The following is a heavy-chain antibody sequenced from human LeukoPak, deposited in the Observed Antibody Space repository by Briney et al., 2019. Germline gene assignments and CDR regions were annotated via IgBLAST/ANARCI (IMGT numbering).Heavy chain of an antibody. J-gene: IGHJ4*02. CDR2: ICVDGSNV. D-gene: IGHD2-8*01. CDR1: GFAFSSYS. V-gene: IGHV3-30*02. CDR3: VNKVCGETVYFDS. Sequence: GGSLRLSCAASGFAFSSYSIHWVRQAPGKGLEWVAYICVDGSNVYYADSVKGRFTISRDNSKSSLYLQTNSLGAEDTAVYYCVNKVCGETVYFDSWGQGTLVTVS.